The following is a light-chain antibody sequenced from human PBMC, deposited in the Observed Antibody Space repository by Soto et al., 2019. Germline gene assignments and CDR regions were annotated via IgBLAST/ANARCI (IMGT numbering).Light chain of an antibody. CDR3: LQDYNYPLT. Sequence: IQMTQSPASLSASGGDRVTSSCRAGQGIRNYLGWYQQKPGKAPKLLIYAASSLQSAVPSRFSGSGSGTDFTLTISSLQPEDFATYYCLQDYNYPLTFGGGTKVDI. CDR2: AAS. CDR1: QGIRNY. V-gene: IGKV1-6*01. J-gene: IGKJ4*01.